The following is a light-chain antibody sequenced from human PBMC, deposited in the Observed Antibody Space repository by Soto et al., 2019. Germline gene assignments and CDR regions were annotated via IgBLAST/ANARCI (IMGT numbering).Light chain of an antibody. Sequence: DIQMTQSPSTLSASVGDRVTITCRASQSISTWLAWYQQKPGKAPKVLIYKASSLESGVPSRFSGSGSGTEFTLTISSLQPEDFATYYCQQYDGYSTWTFGQGTKVDIK. CDR3: QQYDGYSTWT. CDR2: KAS. V-gene: IGKV1-5*03. CDR1: QSISTW. J-gene: IGKJ1*01.